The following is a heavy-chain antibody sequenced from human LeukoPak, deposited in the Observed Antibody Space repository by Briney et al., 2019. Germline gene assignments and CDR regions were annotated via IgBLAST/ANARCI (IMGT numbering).Heavy chain of an antibody. D-gene: IGHD2-21*02. V-gene: IGHV1-46*01. CDR2: INPRGGST. J-gene: IGHJ5*02. Sequence: ASVKVSCKASGYTFTKYFMHWVRQAPGQGLEGMGIINPRGGSTGYAQKFQGRITMTTDMSTRTVYMELSSLEAEDTAVYYCARRDCVGDCYSNWFDPWGQGTLVTVSS. CDR1: GYTFTKYF. CDR3: ARRDCVGDCYSNWFDP.